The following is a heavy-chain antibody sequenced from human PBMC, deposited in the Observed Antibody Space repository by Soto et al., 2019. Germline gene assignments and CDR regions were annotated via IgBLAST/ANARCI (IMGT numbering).Heavy chain of an antibody. CDR2: IYYSGST. CDR3: ARHPYYYGSGSYPPETPFDP. J-gene: IGHJ5*02. V-gene: IGHV4-59*08. CDR1: GGSISSYY. Sequence: SETLSLTCTVSGGSISSYYWSWIRQPPGKGLEWIGYIYYSGSTNYNPSLKSRVTISVDTSKNQFSLKLSSVTAADTAVYYCARHPYYYGSGSYPPETPFDPWGQGTLVTVSS. D-gene: IGHD3-10*01.